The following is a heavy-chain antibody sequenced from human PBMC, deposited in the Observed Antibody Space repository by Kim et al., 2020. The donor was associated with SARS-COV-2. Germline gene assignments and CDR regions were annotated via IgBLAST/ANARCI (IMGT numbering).Heavy chain of an antibody. CDR3: ARVGFDY. Sequence: DGSNKYYADSVKGLFTISRDNSKITLYLQMNILRAEDTAVYYCARVGFDYWGQGTLVTVSS. V-gene: IGHV3-30*01. J-gene: IGHJ4*02. CDR2: DGSNK.